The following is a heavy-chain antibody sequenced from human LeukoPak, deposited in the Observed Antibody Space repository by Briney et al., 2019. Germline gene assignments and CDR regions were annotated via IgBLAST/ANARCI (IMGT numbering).Heavy chain of an antibody. J-gene: IGHJ4*02. CDR3: ARVYSSGAYFDY. CDR2: INQDGSEK. V-gene: IGHV3-7*03. D-gene: IGHD6-19*01. CDR1: GFTFTSYW. Sequence: GGSLRLSCAASGFTFTSYWMIWVRQAPGKGLEWVANINQDGSEKDYADSEKGRFTISRDNAQNSLYLQMNSLRAEDTAVYHCARVYSSGAYFDYWGQGTLVTVSS.